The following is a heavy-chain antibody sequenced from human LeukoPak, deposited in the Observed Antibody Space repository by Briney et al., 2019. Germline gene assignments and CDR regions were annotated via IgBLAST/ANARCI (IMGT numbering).Heavy chain of an antibody. CDR2: IYYSGST. CDR3: AGSDYAERVVQH. Sequence: PSETLSLTCTVSGGSISSYYWSWIRQPPGKGLEWIGYIYYSGSTNYNPSLKSRVTISVDTSKNQFSLKLSSVTAADTAVYYCAGSDYAERVVQHWGQGTLVTVSS. J-gene: IGHJ1*01. V-gene: IGHV4-59*08. CDR1: GGSISSYY. D-gene: IGHD4-17*01.